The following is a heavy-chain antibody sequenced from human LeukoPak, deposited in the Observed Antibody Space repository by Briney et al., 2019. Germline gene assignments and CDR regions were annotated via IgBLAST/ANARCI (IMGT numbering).Heavy chain of an antibody. V-gene: IGHV4-39*07. Sequence: PSETLSLTCTVSGGSISSSSYYWGWIRQPPGKGLEWIGSIYYSGSTYYNPSLKSRVTISVDTSKNQFSLRLSSVTAADTAVYYCARNPRIAAAGTHIPPPFDYWGQGTLVTVSS. CDR1: GGSISSSSYY. CDR3: ARNPRIAAAGTHIPPPFDY. D-gene: IGHD6-13*01. J-gene: IGHJ4*02. CDR2: IYYSGST.